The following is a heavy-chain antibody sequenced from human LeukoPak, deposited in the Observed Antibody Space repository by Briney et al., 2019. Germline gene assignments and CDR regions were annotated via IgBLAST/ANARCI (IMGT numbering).Heavy chain of an antibody. J-gene: IGHJ4*02. CDR3: ASNYYDSSGYSPGDY. CDR1: GGTFSSYA. D-gene: IGHD3-22*01. Sequence: SVKVSCKASGGTFSSYAISWVRQAPGQGLEWMGGIIPIFGTANYAQKFQGRVTITADESTSTAYMELSSLRSEDTAVYYCASNYYDSSGYSPGDYWGQGTLVTVSS. V-gene: IGHV1-69*13. CDR2: IIPIFGTA.